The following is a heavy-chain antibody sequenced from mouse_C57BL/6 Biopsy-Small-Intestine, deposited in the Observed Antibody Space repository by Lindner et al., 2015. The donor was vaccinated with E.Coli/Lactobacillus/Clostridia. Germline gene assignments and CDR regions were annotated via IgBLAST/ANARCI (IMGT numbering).Heavy chain of an antibody. CDR2: IIPILGVT. J-gene: IGHJ2*01. CDR1: GDTFSSHT. V-gene: IGHV1-4*01. Sequence: SVKVSCKASGDTFSSHTITWVRQAPGQGLEWMGRIIPILGVTKYAQKFQGRLTISADKSSTTAYMDLTSLRSDDTAMYYCARGSAISSWYYFDYWGQGTLLTVSS. CDR3: ARGSAISSWYYFDY. D-gene: IGHD3-3*01.